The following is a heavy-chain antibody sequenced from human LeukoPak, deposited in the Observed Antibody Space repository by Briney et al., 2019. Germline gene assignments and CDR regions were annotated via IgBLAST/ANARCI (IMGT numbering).Heavy chain of an antibody. J-gene: IGHJ4*02. D-gene: IGHD3-3*01. Sequence: GASVKVSCKASGGTFSSYAISWVRQAPGQGLECIGGIIPIFGTANYAQKFQGRVTITADESTSTAYMELSNLRSEDTAVYYCARSDDFWSGYWAPDYWGQGTLVTVSS. CDR3: ARSDDFWSGYWAPDY. CDR1: GGTFSSYA. V-gene: IGHV1-69*13. CDR2: IIPIFGTA.